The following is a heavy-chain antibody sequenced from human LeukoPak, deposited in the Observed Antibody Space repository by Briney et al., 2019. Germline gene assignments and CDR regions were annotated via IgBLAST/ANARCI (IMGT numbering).Heavy chain of an antibody. J-gene: IGHJ4*02. Sequence: KPSETLSLTCTVSGGSISSYWWSWLRQPPGKGLEWIGYMYYSGSTNYNPSLKSRVTISVDTSNNQFSLKLSSVTAADTAVYYCASSSSWYRSSGRYFDSWGQGTLVTVSS. CDR2: MYYSGST. V-gene: IGHV4-59*01. CDR3: ASSSSWYRSSGRYFDS. D-gene: IGHD6-13*01. CDR1: GGSISSYW.